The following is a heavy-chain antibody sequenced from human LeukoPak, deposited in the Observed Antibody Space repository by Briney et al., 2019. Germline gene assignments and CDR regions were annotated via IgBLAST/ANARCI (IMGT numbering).Heavy chain of an antibody. CDR1: GGSISSYY. D-gene: IGHD2-2*01. V-gene: IGHV4-4*07. Sequence: KPSETLSLTCPVSGGSISSYYWSWIRQPAGKGLEWIGRIYTSGSTNYNPSPKSRVTMSVDTSKNQFSLKLSSVTAADTAVYYCAREAEDIVVVPAATYYYYYYMDVWGKGTTVTVSS. J-gene: IGHJ6*03. CDR3: AREAEDIVVVPAATYYYYYYMDV. CDR2: IYTSGST.